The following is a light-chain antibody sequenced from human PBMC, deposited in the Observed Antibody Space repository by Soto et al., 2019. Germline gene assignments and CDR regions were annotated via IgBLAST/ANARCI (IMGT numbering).Light chain of an antibody. J-gene: IGKJ4*01. CDR2: WAS. CDR1: QTISYTSINKTY. CDR3: QQYFSYPLT. Sequence: DIVMTQSPDSLAVSLGERATISCKSSQTISYTSINKTYLAWDQQRPRQPPKLLIYWASIRGSGVPDRISGSGFGTDFTLPISGLQTEDVAVYYCQQYFSYPLTFGGGTKVDIK. V-gene: IGKV4-1*01.